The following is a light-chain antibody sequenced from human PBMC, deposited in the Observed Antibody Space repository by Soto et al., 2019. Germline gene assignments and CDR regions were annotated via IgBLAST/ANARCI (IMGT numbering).Light chain of an antibody. CDR3: QVWDSSSDQ. CDR1: NIGSKS. J-gene: IGLJ2*01. Sequence: YELTQPPSVSVAPGKTARITCGGNNIGSKSVHWYQQKPGQAPVLVIYYDSDRPSGIPERFSGSNSGNTATLTISRVEAGDEADHYCQVWDSSSDQFGGGTKLTVL. CDR2: YDS. V-gene: IGLV3-21*04.